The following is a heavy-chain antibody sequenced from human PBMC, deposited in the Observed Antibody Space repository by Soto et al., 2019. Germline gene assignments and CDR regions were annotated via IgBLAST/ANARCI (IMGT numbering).Heavy chain of an antibody. CDR2: MNPNSGNT. CDR3: ARGYLVLVRGVKFPLFDP. V-gene: IGHV1-8*01. CDR1: GYTFTSYD. D-gene: IGHD3-10*01. J-gene: IGHJ5*02. Sequence: ASVKVSCKASGYTFTSYDINWVRQATGQGLEWMGWMNPNSGNTGYAQKFQGRVTMTRNTSISTAYMELSSLRSEDTAVYYFARGYLVLVRGVKFPLFDPWGQGSLVTVSS.